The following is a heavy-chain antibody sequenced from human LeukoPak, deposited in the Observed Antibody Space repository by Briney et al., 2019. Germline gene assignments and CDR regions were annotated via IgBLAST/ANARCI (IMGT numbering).Heavy chain of an antibody. CDR2: IKSKTDGETT. CDR1: GGSISSYY. J-gene: IGHJ6*02. Sequence: PSETLSLTCTVSGGSISSYYWSWIRQPPGKGLEWVGRIKSKTDGETTDYAAPVKGRFTISRDDSQNMVYLQMNSLKTEDTAVYYCTTGRGYSGYDSPPYYYYYYGMDVWGQGTTVTVSS. CDR3: TTGRGYSGYDSPPYYYYYYGMDV. D-gene: IGHD5-12*01. V-gene: IGHV3-15*01.